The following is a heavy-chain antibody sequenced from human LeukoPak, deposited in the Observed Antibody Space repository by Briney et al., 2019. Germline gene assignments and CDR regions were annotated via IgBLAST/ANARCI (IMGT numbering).Heavy chain of an antibody. CDR2: IYYSGST. CDR3: AGKYDYVWGSYRDYFDY. J-gene: IGHJ4*02. V-gene: IGHV4-30-4*08. Sequence: SETLSLTCTVSGGSISSGDYYWSWIRQSPGKGLEWIGYIYYSGSTYYNPSLKSRVTISVDTSKNQFSLKLSSVTAADTAVYYCAGKYDYVWGSYRDYFDYWGQGTLVTVSS. D-gene: IGHD3-16*02. CDR1: GGSISSGDYY.